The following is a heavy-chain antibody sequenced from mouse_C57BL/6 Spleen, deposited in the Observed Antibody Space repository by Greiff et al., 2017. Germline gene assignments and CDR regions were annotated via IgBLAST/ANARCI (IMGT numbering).Heavy chain of an antibody. CDR1: GYTFTSYW. CDR2: IHPNSGST. CDR3: ARPSNWDGKAWFAY. Sequence: QVQLKQPGAELVKPGASVKLSCKASGYTFTSYWMHWVKQRPGQGLEWIGMIHPNSGSTNYNEKFKSKATLTVDKSSSTAYMQLSSLTSEDSAVYYWARPSNWDGKAWFAYWGQGTLVTVSA. J-gene: IGHJ3*01. D-gene: IGHD4-1*01. V-gene: IGHV1-64*01.